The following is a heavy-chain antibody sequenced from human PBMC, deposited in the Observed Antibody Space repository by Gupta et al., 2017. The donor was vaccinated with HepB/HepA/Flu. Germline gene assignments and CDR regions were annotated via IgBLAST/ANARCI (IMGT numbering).Heavy chain of an antibody. V-gene: IGHV1-2*02. CDR1: GYTFTNDY. CDR2: IYPNNGNT. D-gene: IGHD5-18*01. CDR3: ARDGHSVMVDFDY. J-gene: IGHJ4*02. Sequence: QVRLVQSGAEVKKPGASVKVSCTASGYTFTNDYFYWVRQAPGQGLECMGWIYPNNGNTQYAQKFQGRVTMTSDTSINTLYMELSRLTSDDTAIYYCARDGHSVMVDFDYWGQGTLVTVSS.